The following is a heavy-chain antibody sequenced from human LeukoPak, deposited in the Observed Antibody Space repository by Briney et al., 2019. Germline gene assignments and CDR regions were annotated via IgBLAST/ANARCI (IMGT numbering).Heavy chain of an antibody. CDR1: GFTFSSYA. Sequence: GGSLRLSCAASGFTFSSYAMHWLRQAPGKGLEWVSVICSGGSTYYADSVKGRFTISRDNSKNTLYLQMNSLRAEDTAVYYCASPSSSWPHYGMDVWGQGTTVTVSS. V-gene: IGHV3-NL1*01. J-gene: IGHJ6*02. CDR2: ICSGGST. D-gene: IGHD6-13*01. CDR3: ASPSSSWPHYGMDV.